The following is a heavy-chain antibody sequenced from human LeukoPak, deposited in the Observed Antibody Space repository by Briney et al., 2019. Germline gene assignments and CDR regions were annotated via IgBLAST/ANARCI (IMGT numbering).Heavy chain of an antibody. Sequence: PGGSLRLSCAASGLTFSSYWMTWVRQAPGKGLEGVANINQDGTEKNYVGSVKGRFTISRDNAKNSLFLEMNGLRVEDTAVYYCARDSSSSYYSRGYTYYYYYMDVWGKGTTVTVSS. CDR3: ARDSSSSYYSRGYTYYYYYMDV. V-gene: IGHV3-7*01. CDR2: INQDGTEK. D-gene: IGHD6-13*01. CDR1: GLTFSSYW. J-gene: IGHJ6*03.